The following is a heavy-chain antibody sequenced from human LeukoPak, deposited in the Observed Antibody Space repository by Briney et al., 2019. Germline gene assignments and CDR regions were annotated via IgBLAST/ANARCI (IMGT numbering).Heavy chain of an antibody. Sequence: PGGSLRLSCTASGFTFGDYAMSWVRQAPGKGLEWVGFIRSKAYGGTTEYAASVKGRFTISRDDSKSIAYLQMNSLKTEDTAVYYCTRADSSGYYGVYDVYWFDPWGQGTLVTVSS. CDR1: GFTFGDYA. CDR3: TRADSSGYYGVYDVYWFDP. CDR2: IRSKAYGGTT. J-gene: IGHJ5*02. V-gene: IGHV3-49*04. D-gene: IGHD3-22*01.